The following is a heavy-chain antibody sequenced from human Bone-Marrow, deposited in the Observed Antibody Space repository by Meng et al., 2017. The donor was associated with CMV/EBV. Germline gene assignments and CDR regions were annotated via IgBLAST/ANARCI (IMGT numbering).Heavy chain of an antibody. V-gene: IGHV1-8*01. D-gene: IGHD2-2*01. CDR1: GYTFTSFN. Sequence: ASVKVSCKASGYTFTSFNINRVRQAIGQGLEWMGWMNPNSGNTGYVQKFQGRVTMTRKTSISAAYMEVSSLRFEDTAVYYCARGGGRSGGYCSSTSCKGMDVWGQGTTVTVSS. J-gene: IGHJ6*02. CDR3: ARGGGRSGGYCSSTSCKGMDV. CDR2: MNPNSGNT.